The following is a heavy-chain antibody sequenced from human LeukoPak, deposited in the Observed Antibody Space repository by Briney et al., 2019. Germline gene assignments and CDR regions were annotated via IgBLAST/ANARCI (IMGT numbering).Heavy chain of an antibody. CDR2: ISGSGGST. D-gene: IGHD2-2*01. Sequence: GGSLRLSCAASGFTFSSYAMSWVRQAPGKGLEWVSAISGSGGSTYCADSVKGRFTISRDNSKNTLYLQMNSLRAEDTAVYYCAKGVVVVPAALLPDGMDVWGQGTTVTVSS. J-gene: IGHJ6*02. CDR1: GFTFSSYA. V-gene: IGHV3-23*01. CDR3: AKGVVVVPAALLPDGMDV.